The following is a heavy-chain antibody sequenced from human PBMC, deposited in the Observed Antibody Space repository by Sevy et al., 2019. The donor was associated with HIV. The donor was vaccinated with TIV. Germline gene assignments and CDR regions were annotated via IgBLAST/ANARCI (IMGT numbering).Heavy chain of an antibody. CDR3: ARLDSYSFGWWPRYYFDY. J-gene: IGHJ4*02. Sequence: GGSLRLSCKGSAYTFTTHWIGWVRQMPGKGLEWMGIMSPGDSDPRYSPSFQGQVTMSVDKSVSTGYVQWHSLETSDTAIYYCARLDSYSFGWWPRYYFDYWGQGTLVTVSS. CDR1: AYTFTTHW. CDR2: MSPGDSDP. V-gene: IGHV5-51*01. D-gene: IGHD3-9*01.